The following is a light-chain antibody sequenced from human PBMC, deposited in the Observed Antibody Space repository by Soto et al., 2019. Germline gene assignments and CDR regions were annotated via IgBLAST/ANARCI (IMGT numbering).Light chain of an antibody. CDR2: LDD. CDR3: AAWDDGLNGFV. V-gene: IGLV1-36*01. J-gene: IGLJ1*01. Sequence: QSVLTQPPSVSEAPRQRVTLSCSGSRSNIGNNAVNWYQQVPGKAPKLLIYLDDLVPSGVSDRFSGSKSGTSAALTISGPQSEDEADYYCAAWDDGLNGFVFGTGTKVTVL. CDR1: RSNIGNNA.